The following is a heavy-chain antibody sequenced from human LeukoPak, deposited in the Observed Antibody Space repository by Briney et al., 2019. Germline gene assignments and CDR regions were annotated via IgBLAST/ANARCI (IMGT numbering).Heavy chain of an antibody. J-gene: IGHJ4*02. V-gene: IGHV3-30-3*01. CDR1: GFTFSSYA. CDR3: ARGGGRYDSSGYYYNDVDY. CDR2: ISYDGSNK. D-gene: IGHD3-22*01. Sequence: PGRSLRLSCAASGFTFSSYAMHWVRQAPGKGLEWVAVISYDGSNKYYADSVKGRFTISRDNSKNTLYLQMNSLRAEDTAVYYCARGGGRYDSSGYYYNDVDYWGQGTLVTVSS.